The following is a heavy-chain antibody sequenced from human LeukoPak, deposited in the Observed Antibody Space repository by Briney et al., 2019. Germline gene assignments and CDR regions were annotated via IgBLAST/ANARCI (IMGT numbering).Heavy chain of an antibody. CDR2: ISGSGGST. CDR3: ASIMVRGVFYYYGMDV. J-gene: IGHJ6*02. CDR1: GFTFSSYA. Sequence: PGGSLRLSCAASGFTFSSYAMSWVRQAPGKGLEWVSAISGSGGSTYYADSVKGRFTISRDNSKNTLYLQMNSLRAEDTAVYYCASIMVRGVFYYYGMDVWGQGTTVTVSS. D-gene: IGHD3-10*01. V-gene: IGHV3-23*01.